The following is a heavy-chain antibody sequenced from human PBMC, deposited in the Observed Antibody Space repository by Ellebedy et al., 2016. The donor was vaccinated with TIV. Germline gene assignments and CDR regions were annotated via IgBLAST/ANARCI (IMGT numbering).Heavy chain of an antibody. D-gene: IGHD3-3*01. V-gene: IGHV3-23*01. CDR1: GFTFSSYA. J-gene: IGHJ4*02. CDR3: AKATDDFWSGSPNYYFDY. Sequence: GESLKISXAASGFTFSSYAMSWVRQAPGKGLEWVSATSGGGGTTYYADSVKGRFTISRDNSKNTLYLQMNSLRAEDTAVYYCAKATDDFWSGSPNYYFDYWGQGTLVTVSS. CDR2: TSGGGGTT.